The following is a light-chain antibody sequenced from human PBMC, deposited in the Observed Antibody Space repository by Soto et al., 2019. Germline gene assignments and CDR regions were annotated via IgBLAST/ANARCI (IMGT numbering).Light chain of an antibody. CDR1: QSVSSY. V-gene: IGKV3-11*01. CDR3: QQRSNWPPWT. CDR2: DAS. J-gene: IGKJ1*01. Sequence: EIVLTQSPATLSLSPGERATLSCRASQSVSSYLACYQQKPGQAPRLLIYDASNRATGIPARFSGSGSGTDFTLTISSLEREDFAVYYCQQRSNWPPWTFGQGNKVEIK.